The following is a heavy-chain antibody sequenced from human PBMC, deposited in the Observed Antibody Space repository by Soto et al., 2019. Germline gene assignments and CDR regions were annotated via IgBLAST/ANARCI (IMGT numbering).Heavy chain of an antibody. CDR1: GGSFSGYY. D-gene: IGHD3-16*02. J-gene: IGHJ5*02. CDR3: ARGIRLGELSLESWFDP. CDR2: INHSGST. Sequence: PSETLSLTCAVYGGSFSGYYWSWIRQPPGKGLEWIGEINHSGSTNYNPSLKSRVTISVDTSKNQFSLKLSSVTAADTAVYYCARGIRLGELSLESWFDPWGQGTLVTVS. V-gene: IGHV4-34*01.